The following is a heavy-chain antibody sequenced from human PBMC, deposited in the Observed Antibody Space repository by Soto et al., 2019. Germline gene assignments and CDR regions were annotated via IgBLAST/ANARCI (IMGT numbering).Heavy chain of an antibody. CDR1: GFTFDSYG. J-gene: IGHJ5*02. CDR2: ISSDGNNK. Sequence: QVQLVESGGGVVQPGRSLRLSCAASGFTFDSYGMHWVRQAPGKGLEWVAVISSDGNNKYYGDSVKGRFSISRDNFNNMLYLQMSSLRVEDTAVYYCAKDLLQKAETRSGSWGQGTLVTVSS. D-gene: IGHD6-19*01. V-gene: IGHV3-30*18. CDR3: AKDLLQKAETRSGS.